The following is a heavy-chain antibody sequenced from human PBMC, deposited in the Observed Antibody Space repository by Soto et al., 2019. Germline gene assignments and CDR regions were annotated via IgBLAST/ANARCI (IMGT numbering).Heavy chain of an antibody. Sequence: QITLKESGPTLVKPTQTLTLTCTFSGFSLSTSGVGVGWIRQPPGKALEWLALIYWDDDKRYSSSLNSRLTITKETSKNQVVLTMTNMDPVDTATYYCAHSRPPRLLDYRGQGTLVTVSS. CDR3: AHSRPPRLLDY. J-gene: IGHJ4*02. CDR2: IYWDDDK. CDR1: GFSLSTSGVG. D-gene: IGHD6-6*01. V-gene: IGHV2-5*02.